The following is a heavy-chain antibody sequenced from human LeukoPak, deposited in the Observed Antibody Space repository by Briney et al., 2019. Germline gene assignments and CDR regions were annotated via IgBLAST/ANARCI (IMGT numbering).Heavy chain of an antibody. Sequence: GGSLRLSCAASGFSFRSHGMHWVRQAPGKGLEWVAVIWYDGSNQYYADSVKGRFTISRDNSKNMVFLQTNNLRDDDTAVYYCARDTTARYLDYWGQGALVIVSS. CDR2: IWYDGSNQ. J-gene: IGHJ4*02. CDR3: ARDTTARYLDY. CDR1: GFSFRSHG. D-gene: IGHD1-1*01. V-gene: IGHV3-33*01.